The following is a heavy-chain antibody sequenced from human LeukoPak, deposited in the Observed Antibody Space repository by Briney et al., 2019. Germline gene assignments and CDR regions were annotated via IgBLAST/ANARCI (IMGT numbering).Heavy chain of an antibody. CDR1: GDSVSSNSAA. CDR2: TYYRSKWYN. V-gene: IGHV6-1*01. J-gene: IGHJ4*02. D-gene: IGHD1-1*01. CDR3: ARTSGSSATTDY. Sequence: SQTLSLTCAISGDSVSSNSAAWTWIRQCPSRGLEWLGRTYYRSKWYNDYAPSVRGRITINADTSKNQLSLQLNSGTPEDTAVYYCARTSGSSATTDYWGQGTLVTVSS.